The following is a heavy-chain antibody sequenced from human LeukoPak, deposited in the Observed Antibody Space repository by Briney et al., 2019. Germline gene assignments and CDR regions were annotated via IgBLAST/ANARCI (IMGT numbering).Heavy chain of an antibody. CDR2: IYYSGST. CDR1: GGSISSYY. Sequence: PSETLSLTCTVSGGSISSYYWSWIRQPPGKGLEWIGYIYYSGSTNYNPSLKSRVTISVDTSKNQFSLKLSSVTAADTAVYYCAGLPLRSHFDYWGQGTLVTVSS. J-gene: IGHJ4*02. CDR3: AGLPLRSHFDY. V-gene: IGHV4-59*08.